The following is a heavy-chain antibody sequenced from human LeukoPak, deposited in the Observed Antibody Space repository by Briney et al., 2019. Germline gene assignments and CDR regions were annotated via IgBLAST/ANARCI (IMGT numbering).Heavy chain of an antibody. CDR3: VKGLGVVRNYFDY. J-gene: IGHJ4*02. CDR2: ISYNGNRT. V-gene: IGHV3-64D*09. Sequence: GGSLRLSCSASGFTFSNFAMHWVRQAPGKGLEYVSAISYNGNRTYYADSLKGRFTISRDNSKNTLYLQMSSLRVEDTAIYYCVKGLGVVRNYFDYWGQGTLVTVSS. CDR1: GFTFSNFA. D-gene: IGHD3-3*01.